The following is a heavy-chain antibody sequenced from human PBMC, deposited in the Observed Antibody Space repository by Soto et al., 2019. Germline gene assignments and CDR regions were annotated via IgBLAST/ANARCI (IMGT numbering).Heavy chain of an antibody. CDR2: ISTYNGNT. Sequence: QVQLVQSGAEVKKPGASVKVSCKASGYTLTSYGISWVRQAPGQGLEWMGWISTYNGNTNYAQKLQGRVTMTKDTSTSTAYMALRSLRSDDTAVYYCAREYCTSTRCYGVDYWGQGTLVTVSS. V-gene: IGHV1-18*01. CDR3: AREYCTSTRCYGVDY. J-gene: IGHJ4*02. CDR1: GYTLTSYG. D-gene: IGHD2-2*01.